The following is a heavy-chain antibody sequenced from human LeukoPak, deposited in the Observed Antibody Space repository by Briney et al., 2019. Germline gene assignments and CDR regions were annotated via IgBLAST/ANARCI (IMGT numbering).Heavy chain of an antibody. V-gene: IGHV3-74*01. CDR1: GFTFSSYW. D-gene: IGHD4-17*01. CDR2: INSDGGST. Sequence: GGSLRLSCAASGFTFSSYWMHWVRHAPGKGLVWVSRINSDGGSTSYADSVKGRFTISRDNAKNTLYLQMNSLRAEDTAVYYCARGHSGDYGDYDWFDPWGQGTLVTVSS. J-gene: IGHJ5*02. CDR3: ARGHSGDYGDYDWFDP.